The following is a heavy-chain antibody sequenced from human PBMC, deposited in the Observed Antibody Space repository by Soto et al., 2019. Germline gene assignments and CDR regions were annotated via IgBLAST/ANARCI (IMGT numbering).Heavy chain of an antibody. Sequence: ESVRVSCEASGYTFTSYDINWVRQATVQGLEWMGWMNPNSGNTGYAQKFQGRVTTTRNTSISTAYMELSSLRSEDTAVYYCARGRTVLRFLEWLDAGDYWGQGTLVTVSS. D-gene: IGHD3-3*01. CDR3: ARGRTVLRFLEWLDAGDY. V-gene: IGHV1-8*01. CDR2: MNPNSGNT. J-gene: IGHJ4*02. CDR1: GYTFTSYD.